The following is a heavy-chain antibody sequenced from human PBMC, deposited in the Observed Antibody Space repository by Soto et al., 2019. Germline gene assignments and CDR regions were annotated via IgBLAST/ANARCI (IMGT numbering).Heavy chain of an antibody. CDR1: GGSIDNNGYS. J-gene: IGHJ4*02. Sequence: LSLTCTVSGGSIDNNGYSWTWIRQRPGGGLEWLGSNNYRADTYYNPSLKRRITISLDTSQNQFSLCLTSVTAADTGIYFCSRGGSGWKALNYFDSWGQGTLVTVSS. V-gene: IGHV4-31*03. CDR3: SRGGSGWKALNYFDS. D-gene: IGHD6-19*01. CDR2: NNYRADT.